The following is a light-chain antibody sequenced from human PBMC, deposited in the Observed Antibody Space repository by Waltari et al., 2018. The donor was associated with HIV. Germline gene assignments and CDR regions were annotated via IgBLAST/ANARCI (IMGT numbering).Light chain of an antibody. J-gene: IGLJ3*02. V-gene: IGLV1-47*01. CDR1: SSNIGSNS. CDR3: AAWDDSLSGWV. CDR2: RNN. Sequence: QSVLTQPPSASGTPGQRVTLPCSGSSSNIGSNSLSWYQQLPGTAPKLLIYRNNQRPSGVPDRFSGPKSGTSASLAISGLRSEDEADYYCAAWDDSLSGWVFGGGTKLTVL.